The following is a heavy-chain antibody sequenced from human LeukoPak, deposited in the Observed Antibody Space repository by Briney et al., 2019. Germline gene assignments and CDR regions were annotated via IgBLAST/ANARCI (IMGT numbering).Heavy chain of an antibody. CDR3: ARAVISFGGTIAKGFDC. V-gene: IGHV4-59*01. Sequence: PSETPSLTCTVSGGSISTYHWSWIRQPPGKGPEWIAYVYYSGSTDYSPSLKDRATISVDTSMNQFSLSLSSVTAADTAIYYCARAVISFGGTIAKGFDCWGQGTLVTVSS. D-gene: IGHD3-16*02. CDR1: GGSISTYH. J-gene: IGHJ4*02. CDR2: VYYSGST.